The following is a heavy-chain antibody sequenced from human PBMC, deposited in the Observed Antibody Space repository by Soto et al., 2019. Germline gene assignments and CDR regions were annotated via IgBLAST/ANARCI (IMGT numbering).Heavy chain of an antibody. CDR2: IYYSGST. CDR1: GGSLSSGAYY. CDR3: ARANYFESSGPFDY. Sequence: QVQLQESGPGLVKPSQTLSLTCTVSGGSLSSGAYYWSWIRQHPGKGLEWIGYIYYSGSTYYNPSLASRVTVSVDTSRKQFSLKVSSVTAADTAVYYCARANYFESSGPFDYWGPGTLVTVSS. J-gene: IGHJ4*02. D-gene: IGHD3-22*01. V-gene: IGHV4-31*03.